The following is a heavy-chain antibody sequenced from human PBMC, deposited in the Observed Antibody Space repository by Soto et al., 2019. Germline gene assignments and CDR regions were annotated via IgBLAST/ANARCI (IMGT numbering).Heavy chain of an antibody. CDR2: LSADDNIE. D-gene: IGHD4-17*01. V-gene: IGHV3-30*18. J-gene: IGHJ3*01. CDR1: GFTFNDYA. Sequence: GGSLRLSCTASGFTFNDYALHWVRQAPGKGLEWVAVLSADDNIEHYAGAVRGRFTVSRDNSKNTLYLQLDSLRPEDTAVYYCAKVGPYGDFLSGLDLWGQGTMVTVSS. CDR3: AKVGPYGDFLSGLDL.